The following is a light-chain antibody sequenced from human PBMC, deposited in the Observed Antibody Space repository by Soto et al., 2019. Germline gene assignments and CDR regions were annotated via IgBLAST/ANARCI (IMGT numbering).Light chain of an antibody. V-gene: IGLV1-44*01. CDR2: YDN. CDR1: NCNIGSNT. Sequence: SALTQPPSASGTPGQRVTISCSGSNCNIGSNTVNWYQQLPGTAPKLLIYYDNLRPSGVPDRISGSKSGTSASLAISGLQSDDEADYYCAAWDDSLNGRVFGTGTKVTVL. J-gene: IGLJ1*01. CDR3: AAWDDSLNGRV.